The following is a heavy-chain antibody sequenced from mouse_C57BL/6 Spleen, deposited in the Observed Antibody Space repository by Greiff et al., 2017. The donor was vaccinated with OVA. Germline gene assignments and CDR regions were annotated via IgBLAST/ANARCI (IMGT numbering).Heavy chain of an antibody. CDR1: GFTFSSYA. V-gene: IGHV5-9-1*02. Sequence: EVQVVESGEGLVKPGGSLKLSCAASGFTFSSYAMSWVRQTPEKRLEWVAYISSGGDYIYYADTVKGRFTISRDNARNTLYLQMSSLKSEDTAMYYCTREGDYYGSGTRYFDVWGTGTTVTVSS. D-gene: IGHD1-1*01. J-gene: IGHJ1*03. CDR3: TREGDYYGSGTRYFDV. CDR2: ISSGGDYI.